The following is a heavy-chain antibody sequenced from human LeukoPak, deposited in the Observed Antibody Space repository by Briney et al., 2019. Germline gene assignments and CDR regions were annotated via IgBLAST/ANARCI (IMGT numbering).Heavy chain of an antibody. CDR1: GFTFSSYA. D-gene: IGHD3-22*01. J-gene: IGHJ3*02. Sequence: GGSLRLSCAASGFTFSSYAMSWVRQAPGKGLEWVSAISGSGGSTYYADSVRGRFTISRDNSKNTLYLQMKSLRAEDTAVYYCAKDIRRVNTMIVVDAFDIWGQGTMVTVSS. CDR2: ISGSGGST. V-gene: IGHV3-23*01. CDR3: AKDIRRVNTMIVVDAFDI.